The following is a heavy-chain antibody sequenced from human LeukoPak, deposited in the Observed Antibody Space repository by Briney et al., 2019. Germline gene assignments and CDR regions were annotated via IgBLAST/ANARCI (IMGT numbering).Heavy chain of an antibody. J-gene: IGHJ4*02. CDR3: AKDIAARFYFDY. Sequence: GGSLRLSCAASGFTFSTYAMSWVRQAPGKGLEWVSAISGSGGSTYYADSVKGRFTISRDNSKNTLYLQMNSLRAEDTAVYFCAKDIAARFYFDYWGQGILVTVSP. D-gene: IGHD6-6*01. V-gene: IGHV3-23*01. CDR2: ISGSGGST. CDR1: GFTFSTYA.